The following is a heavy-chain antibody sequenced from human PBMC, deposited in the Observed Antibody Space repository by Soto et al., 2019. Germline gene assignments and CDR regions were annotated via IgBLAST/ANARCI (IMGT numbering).Heavy chain of an antibody. CDR2: IYYSGST. CDR1: GGSISNYY. D-gene: IGHD3-3*01. Sequence: QVQLQESGPGLVKPSETLSLTCTVSGGSISNYYWSWIRQTPGKGLEWIGYIYYSGSTNYNPSLKSRVTISVDTSTNQFSLKLSSVTAADTAVYYCAREAVRDDFWSGYYSPYYYFYMDVWGKGTTVTVSS. CDR3: AREAVRDDFWSGYYSPYYYFYMDV. V-gene: IGHV4-59*01. J-gene: IGHJ6*03.